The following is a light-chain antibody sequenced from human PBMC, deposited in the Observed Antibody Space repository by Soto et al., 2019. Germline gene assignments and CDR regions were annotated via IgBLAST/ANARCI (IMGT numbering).Light chain of an antibody. V-gene: IGLV2-14*01. J-gene: IGLJ1*01. CDR1: SSDVGTDNY. CDR3: SLYTTRRARV. CDR2: EVT. Sequence: QSALTQPASVSGSPGQSIAISCTGSSSDVGTDNYVSWYQQHPGKVPKLIIYEVTNRPSGVSNRFSASKSGNAASLTISGLQEDDAADYYCSLYTTRRARVFGTGTKLTVL.